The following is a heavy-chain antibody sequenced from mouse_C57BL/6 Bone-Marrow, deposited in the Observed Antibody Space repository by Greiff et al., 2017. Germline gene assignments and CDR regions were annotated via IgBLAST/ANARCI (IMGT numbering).Heavy chain of an antibody. Sequence: QVQLQQSGAELARPGASVKLSCKASGYTFTSYGISWVKQRTGQGLEWIGEIYTRSGNTYYNEKFKGKATLTADKSSSTAYMELRSLTSEDSAVYFCATYYSNYRAWFAYWGQGTLVTVSA. CDR2: IYTRSGNT. CDR3: ATYYSNYRAWFAY. D-gene: IGHD2-5*01. V-gene: IGHV1-81*01. J-gene: IGHJ3*01. CDR1: GYTFTSYG.